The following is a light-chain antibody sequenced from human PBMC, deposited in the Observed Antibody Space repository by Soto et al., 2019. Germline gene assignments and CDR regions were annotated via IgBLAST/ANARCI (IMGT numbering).Light chain of an antibody. CDR3: QQYGSSLWT. J-gene: IGKJ1*01. CDR2: GAS. Sequence: ETVLTHCPPTLCLSLGETATPSRRASQSVSSYLAWYQQKPGQAPRFLIYGASTRATGIPARFSGSGSGTDFTLTISRLEPEDFAVYYCQQYGSSLWTFGQGTKVDIK. V-gene: IGKV3-20*01. CDR1: QSVSSY.